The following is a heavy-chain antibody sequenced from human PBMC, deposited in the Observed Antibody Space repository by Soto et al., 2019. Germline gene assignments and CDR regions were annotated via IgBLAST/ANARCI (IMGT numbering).Heavy chain of an antibody. Sequence: PGGSLRLSCAASGFTFSSYIMNWVRQAPGKGLEWVSSISSSSSYIYYADSVKGRFTISRDNAKNSLYLQMNSLRAEDTAVYYCARDIPDSSGYLFDYWGQGTLVTVSS. V-gene: IGHV3-21*01. CDR2: ISSSSSYI. CDR3: ARDIPDSSGYLFDY. CDR1: GFTFSSYI. J-gene: IGHJ4*02. D-gene: IGHD3-22*01.